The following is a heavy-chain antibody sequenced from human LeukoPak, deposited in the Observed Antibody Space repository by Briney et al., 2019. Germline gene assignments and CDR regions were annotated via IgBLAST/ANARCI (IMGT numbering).Heavy chain of an antibody. V-gene: IGHV1-18*01. Sequence: ASVKVSRKASGYTFTSYGISWVRQAPGQGLEWMGWISAYNGNTNYAQKLQGRVTMTTDTSTSTAYMELRSLRSDDTAVYYCARSPYRSGYYKPFDYWGQGTLVTVSS. CDR3: ARSPYRSGYYKPFDY. J-gene: IGHJ4*02. CDR1: GYTFTSYG. D-gene: IGHD3-22*01. CDR2: ISAYNGNT.